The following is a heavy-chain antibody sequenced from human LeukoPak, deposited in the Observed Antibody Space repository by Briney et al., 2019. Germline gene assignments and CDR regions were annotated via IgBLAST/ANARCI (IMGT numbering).Heavy chain of an antibody. CDR2: IYHSGST. D-gene: IGHD3-10*01. CDR1: GYSISSGYY. J-gene: IGHJ6*03. CDR3: ARVPSLWFGDKHYSALYSYYMDV. Sequence: SETLSLTCAVSGYSISSGYYWGWIRQPPGKGLEWIGSIYHSGSTYYNPSLKSRVTISVDTPKNHFSLRLSSVTAADTAVYYCARVPSLWFGDKHYSALYSYYMDVWGKGTTVTVSS. V-gene: IGHV4-38-2*01.